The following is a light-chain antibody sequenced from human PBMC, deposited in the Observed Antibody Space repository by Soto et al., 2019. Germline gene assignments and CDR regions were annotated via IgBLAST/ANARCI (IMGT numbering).Light chain of an antibody. J-gene: IGKJ1*01. V-gene: IGKV3-15*01. CDR3: QQYNNWPRT. CDR1: QSVGSD. CDR2: GAS. Sequence: DIVMTQSPGSLSVSPGERVTLSCRASQSVGSDLAWYQQKPGQAPRLLSYGASTRATGIPARFSGSGSGTEFTLTISSLQSEDFAVYCCQQYNNWPRTFGQGTKVEVK.